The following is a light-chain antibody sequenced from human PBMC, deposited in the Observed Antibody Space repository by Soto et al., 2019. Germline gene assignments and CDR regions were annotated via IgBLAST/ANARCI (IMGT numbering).Light chain of an antibody. J-gene: IGKJ1*01. CDR3: QQSYTTPWT. V-gene: IGKV1-39*01. CDR2: AAS. CDR1: QSISSY. Sequence: DIQMTQSPSSLSASVGDRVTITCRASQSISSYLNWYQQKPGKAPKLLIYAASSLQTGVPSRFSGSGSGTGFTLTINSLQPEDFAIYHCQQSYTTPWTFGQGTKVEIK.